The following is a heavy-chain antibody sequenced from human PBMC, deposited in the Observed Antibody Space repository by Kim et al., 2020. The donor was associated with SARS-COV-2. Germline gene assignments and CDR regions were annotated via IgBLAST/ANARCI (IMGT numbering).Heavy chain of an antibody. J-gene: IGHJ6*02. CDR1: GFTFSSYG. CDR3: AKEGGYQVLFDNYYYGMDV. D-gene: IGHD2-2*01. CDR2: ISYDGSNK. V-gene: IGHV3-30*18. Sequence: GGSLRLSCAASGFTFSSYGMHWVRQAPGKGLEWVAVISYDGSNKYYADSVKGRFTISRDNSKNTLYLQMNSLRAEDTAVYYCAKEGGYQVLFDNYYYGMDVWGQGTTVTVSS.